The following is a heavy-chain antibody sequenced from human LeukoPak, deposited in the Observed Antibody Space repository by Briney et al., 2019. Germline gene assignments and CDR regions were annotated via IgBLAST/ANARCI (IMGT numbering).Heavy chain of an antibody. V-gene: IGHV3-7*01. J-gene: IGHJ3*02. Sequence: GGSLRLSCAASGFTFSSYWMSWVRQAAGKGLEWVANMNQDGREKNYVDSVKGRFTISRDNAKNSLYLQMNSLRVEDTAVYYCARNAFEIWGQGTMVTVSS. CDR1: GFTFSSYW. CDR3: ARNAFEI. CDR2: MNQDGREK.